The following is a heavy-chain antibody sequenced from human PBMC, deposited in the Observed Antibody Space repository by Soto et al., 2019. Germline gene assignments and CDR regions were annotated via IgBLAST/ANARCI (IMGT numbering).Heavy chain of an antibody. J-gene: IGHJ6*03. Sequence: ASVKVSCKASGYTFTSYDINWVRQATGQGLEWMGWMNPNSGNTGYAQKFQGRVTMTRNTSISTAYMELSSLRSEDTAVYYCARAQRITIFGVVIWGYYYYYMDVWGKGTTVTVSS. D-gene: IGHD3-3*01. CDR3: ARAQRITIFGVVIWGYYYYYMDV. V-gene: IGHV1-8*01. CDR2: MNPNSGNT. CDR1: GYTFTSYD.